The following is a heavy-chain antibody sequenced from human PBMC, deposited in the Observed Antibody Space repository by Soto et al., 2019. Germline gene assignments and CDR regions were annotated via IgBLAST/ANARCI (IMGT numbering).Heavy chain of an antibody. Sequence: GGSLRLSCAASGFTFNTYGMHWIRQVPGKGLQWVAVIWYDGSIKYYADSVRGRFTVSRDNSRNTLYLQMNRLRDEDTAVYYCARIDCTGNNCNPYYHYGMDVWGQGTTVTVSS. V-gene: IGHV3-33*01. J-gene: IGHJ6*02. CDR1: GFTFNTYG. CDR2: IWYDGSIK. D-gene: IGHD2-8*02. CDR3: ARIDCTGNNCNPYYHYGMDV.